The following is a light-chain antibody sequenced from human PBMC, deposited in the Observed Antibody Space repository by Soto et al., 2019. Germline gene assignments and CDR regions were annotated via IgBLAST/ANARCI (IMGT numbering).Light chain of an antibody. CDR3: QQSYSTPIT. Sequence: DIQMTQSPSSLSASVGDRVTITCLASQSISSYLNWYQQKPGKAPKLLIYAASSLQSGVPSRFSGSGSGTDFTLTISSLQPEDFATYYCQQSYSTPITFGQGTRLENK. V-gene: IGKV1-39*01. CDR2: AAS. J-gene: IGKJ5*01. CDR1: QSISSY.